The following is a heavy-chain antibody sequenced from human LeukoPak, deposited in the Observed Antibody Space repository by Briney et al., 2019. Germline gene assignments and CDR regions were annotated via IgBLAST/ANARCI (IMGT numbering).Heavy chain of an antibody. CDR3: ARALIAHYYYYYMDV. V-gene: IGHV1-46*01. J-gene: IGHJ6*03. D-gene: IGHD2-8*01. CDR1: GYTFTSYY. CDR2: IDPSGGTT. Sequence: ASVKVFCKASGYTFTSYYMHWVRQAPGQGLEWVGVIDPSGGTTTYAQNFQGRVTMTKDTSTTTVYMELSSLRSEDTAVYYCARALIAHYYYYYMDVWGTGTTVTVSS.